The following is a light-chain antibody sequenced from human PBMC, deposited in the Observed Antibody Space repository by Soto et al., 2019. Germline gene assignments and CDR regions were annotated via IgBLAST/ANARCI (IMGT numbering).Light chain of an antibody. V-gene: IGKV3-20*01. CDR3: QQCGTSPWT. Sequence: EIVLTQSPGTLSLSPGERATVSCRASQSVATTSLAWYQQKPYPAPRLLISGAYSRATGTPDRFSGSGSGTDFTLTISRLEPEDFAVYYCQQCGTSPWTFGQGTKVDI. CDR1: QSVATTS. J-gene: IGKJ1*01. CDR2: GAY.